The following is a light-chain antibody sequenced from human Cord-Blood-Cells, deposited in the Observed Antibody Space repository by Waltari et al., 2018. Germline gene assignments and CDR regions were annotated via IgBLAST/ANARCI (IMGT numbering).Light chain of an antibody. Sequence: DILMTQSPDSLAVSLGERATINCKSSQRVLYSSNNKNYLAWYQQKPGQPPKLLIYWASTRESGVPDRFSGSGSGTDFTLTISSLQAEDVAVYYCQQYYSTHTFGQGTKLEIK. J-gene: IGKJ2*01. CDR2: WAS. V-gene: IGKV4-1*01. CDR3: QQYYSTHT. CDR1: QRVLYSSNNKNY.